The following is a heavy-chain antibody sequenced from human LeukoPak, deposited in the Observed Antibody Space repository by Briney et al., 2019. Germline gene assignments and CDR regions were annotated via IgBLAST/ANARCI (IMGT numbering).Heavy chain of an antibody. CDR1: GVSISNYY. CDR3: ARIRITMVRGGYYYYGMDV. V-gene: IGHV4-4*07. CDR2: MHTSGSN. Sequence: SETLSLTCTVSGVSISNYYWNWIRQPAGKGQEWIGRMHTSGSNNYNPSLKSRVTMSVDTSKNQFSLKLSSVTAADTAVYYCARIRITMVRGGYYYYGMDVWGQGTTVTVSS. J-gene: IGHJ6*02. D-gene: IGHD3-10*01.